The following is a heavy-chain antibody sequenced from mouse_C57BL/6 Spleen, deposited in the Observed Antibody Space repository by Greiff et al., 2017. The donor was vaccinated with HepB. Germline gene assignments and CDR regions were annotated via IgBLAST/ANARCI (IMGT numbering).Heavy chain of an antibody. CDR1: GFSLTSYG. CDR3: ARNEVYSNYPSY. D-gene: IGHD2-5*01. Sequence: QVQLQQSGPGLVQPSQSLSITCTVSGFSLTSYGVHWVRQSPGKGLEWLGVIWSGGSTDYNAAFISRLSISKDNSKSQVFFKMNSLPADDTAIYYCARNEVYSNYPSYWGQGTLVTVSA. V-gene: IGHV2-2*01. J-gene: IGHJ3*01. CDR2: IWSGGST.